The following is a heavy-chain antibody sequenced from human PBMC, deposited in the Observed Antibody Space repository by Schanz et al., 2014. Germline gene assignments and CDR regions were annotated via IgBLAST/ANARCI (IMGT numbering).Heavy chain of an antibody. CDR2: ISSRGTTI. J-gene: IGHJ4*02. Sequence: VQLVESGGGLVQPGGSLRLSCAASGFTFSDYYMSWIRQAPGKGLECISYISSRGTTIYYADSVKGRFTISRDNAENSLYLQMSSLRAEDTAVYYCAKYRYSVFDFDYWGQGTLVTVSS. CDR1: GFTFSDYY. V-gene: IGHV3-11*01. CDR3: AKYRYSVFDFDY. D-gene: IGHD3-16*02.